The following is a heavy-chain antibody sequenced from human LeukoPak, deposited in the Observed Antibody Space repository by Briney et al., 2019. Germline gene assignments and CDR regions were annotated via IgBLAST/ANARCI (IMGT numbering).Heavy chain of an antibody. V-gene: IGHV1-8*01. Sequence: ASVKVSCKASGYTFTSYDINWVRQATGQGLEWMGWMNPNSGNTGYAQKFQGRVTMTRNTSISTAYMELSSLRSEDTAVYYCARVVTMVRGSEVPCGMDVWGQGTTVTVSS. CDR2: MNPNSGNT. CDR1: GYTFTSYD. CDR3: ARVVTMVRGSEVPCGMDV. J-gene: IGHJ6*02. D-gene: IGHD3-10*01.